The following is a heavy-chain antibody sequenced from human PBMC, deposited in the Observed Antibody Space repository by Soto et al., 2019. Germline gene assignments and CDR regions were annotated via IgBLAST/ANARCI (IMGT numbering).Heavy chain of an antibody. CDR3: ASGGAMGVAY. CDR1: GFSCHIHW. D-gene: IGHD1-26*01. Sequence: EVQLVESGGGVVQPGGSLILSCPASGFSCHIHWMHWVRHAPGKGLGWVSRIYVDGITTNYADSVKGRLTDSRDNAKNKVNMHGTTQRDEYTAVDYCASGGAMGVAYWGQGTLVTVSS. CDR2: IYVDGITT. J-gene: IGHJ4*02. V-gene: IGHV3-74*02.